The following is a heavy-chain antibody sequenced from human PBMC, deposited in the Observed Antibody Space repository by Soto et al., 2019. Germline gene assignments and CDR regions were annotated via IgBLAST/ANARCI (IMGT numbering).Heavy chain of an antibody. V-gene: IGHV3-21*06. CDR1: GFTFTRYS. CDR2: ISSTTNYI. CDR3: ARESEEINSNFEY. J-gene: IGHJ4*02. Sequence: PVGSLRLSCPPSGFTFTRYSMNCVSHSPGKWLEWVSSISSTTNYIYYGASMKGRFTISRDNAKNSLYLEMNSLRAENTAVYYGARESEEINSNFEYWGQGTRVNVSS. D-gene: IGHD1-1*01.